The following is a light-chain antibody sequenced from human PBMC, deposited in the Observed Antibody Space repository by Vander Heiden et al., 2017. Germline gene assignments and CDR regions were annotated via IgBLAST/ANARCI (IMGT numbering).Light chain of an antibody. J-gene: IGLJ3*02. CDR2: DVS. V-gene: IGLV2-14*01. CDR1: SSDVGGYNY. CDR3: SSYTSSSTV. Sequence: QSALTQPASVSGSPGQSITISRTGTSSDVGGYNYVSWYQQHPGKAPKLMIYDVSNRPSGVSNRFSGSKSGNTASLTISGLQAEDEADYYCSSYTSSSTVFGGGTKLTVL.